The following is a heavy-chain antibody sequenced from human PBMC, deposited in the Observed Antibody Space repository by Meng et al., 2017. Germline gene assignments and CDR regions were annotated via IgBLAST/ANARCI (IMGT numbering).Heavy chain of an antibody. Sequence: VHVGRAWVGLVKPGGSWRLSCSASGLTLSSYSMNWVRQAPGKGLEWVSSISSSSSYIYYADSVKGRLTISRDNAKNSLYLKMNSLRAEDTAVYYCARDKQTDYWGQGTLVTVSS. CDR1: GLTLSSYS. CDR2: ISSSSSYI. CDR3: ARDKQTDY. V-gene: IGHV3-21*01. J-gene: IGHJ4*02.